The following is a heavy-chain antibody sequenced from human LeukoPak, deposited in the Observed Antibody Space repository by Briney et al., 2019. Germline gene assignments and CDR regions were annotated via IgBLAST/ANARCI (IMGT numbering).Heavy chain of an antibody. Sequence: SVKVSCKASGGTFSSYAISWVRQAPGQGLEWMGGIIPIFGTANYAQKFQGRVTITTDESTSTAYMELSRLRSDDTAVYYCARVLTGTTPVDYWGQGTLVTVSS. V-gene: IGHV1-69*05. D-gene: IGHD1-7*01. J-gene: IGHJ4*02. CDR1: GGTFSSYA. CDR2: IIPIFGTA. CDR3: ARVLTGTTPVDY.